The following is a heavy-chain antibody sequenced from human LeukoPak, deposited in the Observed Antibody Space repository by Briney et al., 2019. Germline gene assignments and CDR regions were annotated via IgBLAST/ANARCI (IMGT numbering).Heavy chain of an antibody. V-gene: IGHV3-30*02. J-gene: IGHJ4*02. CDR2: LRYDGRNQ. CDR3: AKDPVAGAPSYYFDN. CDR1: GFTFSSYE. Sequence: GGSLRLSCAASGFTFSSYEMSWVRQAPGKGLEWVSFLRYDGRNQYYADSVKGRFTISRDNPRNTLYLQMNSLRPEDTAVYYCAKDPVAGAPSYYFDNWGQGTLVTVSS. D-gene: IGHD6-19*01.